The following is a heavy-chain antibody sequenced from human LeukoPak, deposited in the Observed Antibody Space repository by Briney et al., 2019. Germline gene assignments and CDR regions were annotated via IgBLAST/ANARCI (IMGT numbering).Heavy chain of an antibody. Sequence: SETLSLTCAVYGGSFSGYYWSWIRQPPGKGLEWIGEINHSGSTNYNPSLKSRVTISVDTSKNQFSLKLSSVTAADTALYYCARHQVGVIDYWGQGTLVTVSS. D-gene: IGHD3-10*01. V-gene: IGHV4-34*01. CDR2: INHSGST. CDR1: GGSFSGYY. J-gene: IGHJ4*02. CDR3: ARHQVGVIDY.